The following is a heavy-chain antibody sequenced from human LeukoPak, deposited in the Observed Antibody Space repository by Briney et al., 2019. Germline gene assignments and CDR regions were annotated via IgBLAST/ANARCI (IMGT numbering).Heavy chain of an antibody. J-gene: IGHJ5*02. D-gene: IGHD3-10*01. CDR3: ARDSGSGSLQVWFDP. CDR1: GYTFTGYY. CDR2: INPNTGGT. V-gene: IGHV1-2*02. Sequence: GASLKVSFKASGYTFTGYYMHWMRQAPGQGLEWMGWINPNTGGTNFAQKFQGRVTMTRDTSISTAYMELSRLSSDATAVYYCARDSGSGSLQVWFDPWGQGTLVTVSS.